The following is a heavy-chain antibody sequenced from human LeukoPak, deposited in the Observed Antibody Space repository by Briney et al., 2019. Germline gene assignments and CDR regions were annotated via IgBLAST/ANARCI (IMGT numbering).Heavy chain of an antibody. CDR3: AELGITMIGGV. CDR1: GFTFSSYS. J-gene: IGHJ6*04. CDR2: ISSSSSTI. V-gene: IGHV3-48*01. D-gene: IGHD3-10*02. Sequence: GGSLRLSCAASGFTFSSYSMNWVRQAPGKGLEWVSYISSSSSTIYYADSVKGRFTISRDNAKNTLYLQMDSLRAEDTAVYYCAELGITMIGGVWGKGTTVTISS.